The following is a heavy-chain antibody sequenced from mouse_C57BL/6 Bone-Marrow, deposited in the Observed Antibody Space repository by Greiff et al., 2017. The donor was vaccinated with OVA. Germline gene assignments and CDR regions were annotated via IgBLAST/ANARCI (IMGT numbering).Heavy chain of an antibody. J-gene: IGHJ3*01. Sequence: VQLQQPGAELVMPGASVKLSCKASGYTFTSYWMHWVKQRPGQGLEWIGEIDPSDSYTNYNQKFKGKSTLTVDKSSSTAYMQLSSLTSEDSAVYYCARYEALYYDYDAWFAYWGQGTLVTVSA. CDR2: IDPSDSYT. CDR1: GYTFTSYW. D-gene: IGHD2-4*01. V-gene: IGHV1-69*01. CDR3: ARYEALYYDYDAWFAY.